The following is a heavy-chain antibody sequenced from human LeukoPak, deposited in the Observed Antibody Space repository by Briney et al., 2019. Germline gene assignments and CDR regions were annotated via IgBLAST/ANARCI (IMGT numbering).Heavy chain of an antibody. CDR1: GFTFSSYA. Sequence: GGSLRLSCAASGFTFSSYAMNWVRQAPGKGLEWVSYISSRGSTIYYADSVKGRFTISRDNAKNSLYLQMNSLRAEDTAIYYCARGSYGGNYFDCWGQGTLVTVSS. CDR3: ARGSYGGNYFDC. V-gene: IGHV3-48*03. CDR2: ISSRGSTI. D-gene: IGHD4-23*01. J-gene: IGHJ4*02.